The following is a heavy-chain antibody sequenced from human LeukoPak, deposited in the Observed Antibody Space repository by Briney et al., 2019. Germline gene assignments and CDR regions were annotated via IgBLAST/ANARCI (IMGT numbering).Heavy chain of an antibody. D-gene: IGHD6-13*01. V-gene: IGHV3-7*01. J-gene: IGHJ4*02. CDR3: ARPTRSAANDY. CDR1: GFIFSSYW. Sequence: GGSLRLSCAASGFIFSSYWMSWVREAPGTGLEWLANIKQDGSEKYYVDSVKGRFTISRDNAKNSLYLQMNSLRAEDTAVYYCARPTRSAANDYWDQGTLVTVSS. CDR2: IKQDGSEK.